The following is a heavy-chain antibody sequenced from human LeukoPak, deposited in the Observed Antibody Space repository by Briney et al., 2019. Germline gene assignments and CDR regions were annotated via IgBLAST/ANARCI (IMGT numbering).Heavy chain of an antibody. J-gene: IGHJ4*02. CDR3: AKVSPNYYDSSGYYSD. CDR2: ISGSGGST. Sequence: GGSLRLSCAASGFTFSSYAISWVRQAPGKGLEWVSAISGSGGSTYYADSVKGRFTISRDNSKNTLYLQMNSLRAEDTAVYYCAKVSPNYYDSSGYYSDWGQGTLATVSS. D-gene: IGHD3-22*01. CDR1: GFTFSSYA. V-gene: IGHV3-23*01.